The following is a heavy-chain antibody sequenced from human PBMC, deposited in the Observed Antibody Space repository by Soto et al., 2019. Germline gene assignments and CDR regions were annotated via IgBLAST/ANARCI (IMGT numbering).Heavy chain of an antibody. V-gene: IGHV4-59*08. CDR1: GGSISSYY. CDR2: IYYSGST. J-gene: IGHJ3*02. CDR3: ARQGYYDILTGYSTTIDI. Sequence: PSETLSLTCTVSGGSISSYYWSWIRQPPGKGLEWIGYIYYSGSTNYNPSLKSRVTISVDTSKNQFSLKLSSVTAADTAVYYCARQGYYDILTGYSTTIDIWGQGTMVTVSS. D-gene: IGHD3-9*01.